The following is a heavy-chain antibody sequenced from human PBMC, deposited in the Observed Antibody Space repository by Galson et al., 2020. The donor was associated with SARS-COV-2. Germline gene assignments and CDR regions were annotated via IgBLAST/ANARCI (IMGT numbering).Heavy chain of an antibody. V-gene: IGHV3-30*04. Sequence: GESLKISCAASGFTFSSYAMHWVRQAPGKGLEWVAVISYDGSNKYYADSVKGRFTISRDNSKNTLYLQMNSLRAEDTAVYYYARDLRYDAVGIIYYGMDVWGQGTTVTVSS. CDR2: ISYDGSNK. CDR3: ARDLRYDAVGIIYYGMDV. J-gene: IGHJ6*02. D-gene: IGHD5-12*01. CDR1: GFTFSSYA.